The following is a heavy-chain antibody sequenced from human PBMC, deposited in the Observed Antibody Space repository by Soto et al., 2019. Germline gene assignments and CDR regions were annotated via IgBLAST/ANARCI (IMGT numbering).Heavy chain of an antibody. CDR1: GFTFDDYA. V-gene: IGHV3-9*01. D-gene: IGHD2-15*01. CDR3: AKGGRYCSGRSCYPYYYYYMDV. CDR2: ISWNSGSI. Sequence: EVQLVESGGGLVQPGRSLRLSCAASGFTFDDYAMHWVRQAPGKGLEWVSGISWNSGSIGYADSVKGRFTISRANAKNSLYLQMNSLRAEDTALYYCAKGGRYCSGRSCYPYYYYYMDVWGKGTTVAVSS. J-gene: IGHJ6*03.